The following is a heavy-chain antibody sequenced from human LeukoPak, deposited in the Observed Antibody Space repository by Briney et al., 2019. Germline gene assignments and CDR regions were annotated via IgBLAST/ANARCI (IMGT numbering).Heavy chain of an antibody. CDR2: IWSDGSYK. CDR3: AKDDDVGATTAIDN. CDR1: GFTFIRYG. J-gene: IGHJ4*02. V-gene: IGHV3-33*06. Sequence: PGGSLRLSGTASGFTFIRYGMHWARQAPGKGLEWVTVIWSDGSYKYYANSVKGRFTISRDNSKSTLYLQMDSLRAEDTAVYYCAKDDDVGATTAIDNWGQGTLVTVSS. D-gene: IGHD1-26*01.